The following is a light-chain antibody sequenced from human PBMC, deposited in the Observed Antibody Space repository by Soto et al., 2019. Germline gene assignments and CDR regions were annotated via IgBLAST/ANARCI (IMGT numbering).Light chain of an antibody. CDR2: GAS. CDR1: SSNIGAG. Sequence: PPSVSGAPGQRVTISCTGSSSNIGAGYDIHWYQQKPGQAPRLLIYGASNRATGIPARFSGSGSGTDFTLTISSLEPEDFAVYYCQQHSHWPPWTFGQGTRLEIK. CDR3: QQHSHWPPWT. J-gene: IGKJ5*01. V-gene: IGKV3-11*01.